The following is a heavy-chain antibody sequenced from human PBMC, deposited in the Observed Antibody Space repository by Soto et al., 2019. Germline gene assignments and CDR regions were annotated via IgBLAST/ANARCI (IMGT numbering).Heavy chain of an antibody. V-gene: IGHV1-69*04. CDR1: GGTFSTYT. Sequence: SVKVSCKASGGTFSTYTITWVRQAPGQGLEWMGRIIPIIGIINYAQKFQGRVTVSADKFTSTAYMELRSLRSDDTAVYYCARDPPPPDYWGQGTLVTVSS. J-gene: IGHJ4*02. CDR2: IIPIIGII. CDR3: ARDPPPPDY.